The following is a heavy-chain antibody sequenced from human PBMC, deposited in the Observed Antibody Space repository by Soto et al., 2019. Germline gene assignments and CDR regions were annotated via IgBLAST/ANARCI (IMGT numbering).Heavy chain of an antibody. V-gene: IGHV3-21*01. CDR2: IISTSSDI. D-gene: IGHD3-10*01. J-gene: IGHJ4*02. CDR3: TRSYGGPDY. Sequence: EVQLVESGGGLVKPGGSLRLSCAASGFTFSSYTLMWVRQAPGKGLEWVSSIISTSSDIYYAYSVKGRFTISRDNAKNSVYLQMNSLRADDTAIYYCTRSYGGPDYWGQGTLVTVSS. CDR1: GFTFSSYT.